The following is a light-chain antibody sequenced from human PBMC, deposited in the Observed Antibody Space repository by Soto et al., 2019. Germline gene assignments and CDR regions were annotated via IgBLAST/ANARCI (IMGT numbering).Light chain of an antibody. CDR3: CSYSGRYIWI. J-gene: IGLJ2*01. Sequence: QSALTQPRSVSGSPGQSVTISCTGTSSDIGAYDYVSWYQQLPDKAPRIMIYDVSERPSGVPDRFSGSKSGNTASLTISGLQAEDEGDYYCCSYSGRYIWIFGGVTKLTVL. V-gene: IGLV2-11*01. CDR2: DVS. CDR1: SSDIGAYDY.